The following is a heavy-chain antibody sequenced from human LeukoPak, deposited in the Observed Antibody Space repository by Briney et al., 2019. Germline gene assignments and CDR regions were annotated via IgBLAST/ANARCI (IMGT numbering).Heavy chain of an antibody. Sequence: SETLSLTCTVSGGSISSSSYYWGWIRQPPGKGLEWIGHIYYSGRTNYNPSLKSRVTISKDTSKNQFSLNLSSVTAADTAVYYCARDVAYYYGSGTWFDPWGQGTLVAVSS. V-gene: IGHV4-61*05. CDR1: GGSISSSSYY. CDR3: ARDVAYYYGSGTWFDP. D-gene: IGHD3-10*01. CDR2: IYYSGRT. J-gene: IGHJ5*02.